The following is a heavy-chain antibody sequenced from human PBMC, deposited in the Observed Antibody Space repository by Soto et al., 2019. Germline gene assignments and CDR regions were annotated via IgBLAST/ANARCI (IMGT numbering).Heavy chain of an antibody. D-gene: IGHD3-3*01. J-gene: IGHJ3*02. Sequence: QLQLQESGPGLVKPSETLSLSCTVSGGSISSSSYYWGWIRQPPGKGLEWIGSIYYSGNTYYNPSLKSRVTISVDTSKNQFSLKLSSVTAADTAVYYCVRQGRNKTIFGVVISAFDIWGQGTMVTVSS. CDR2: IYYSGNT. V-gene: IGHV4-39*01. CDR3: VRQGRNKTIFGVVISAFDI. CDR1: GGSISSSSYY.